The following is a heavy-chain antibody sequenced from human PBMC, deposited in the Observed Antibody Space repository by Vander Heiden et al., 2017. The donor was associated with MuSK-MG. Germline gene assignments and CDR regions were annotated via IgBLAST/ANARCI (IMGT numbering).Heavy chain of an antibody. D-gene: IGHD6-13*01. CDR1: GFTFTGFA. V-gene: IGHV3-23*01. CDR3: AKRYGSNWGHFDS. Sequence: EVQLLESGGGLVQPGASLRLPCAASGFTFTGFAMGWVRQAPGKGLEWVSAITDSGSNTHYPESVKGRFTISRDNSKATLYLQMDSLRDEDTAMYYCAKRYGSNWGHFDSWGQGTLVTVSS. J-gene: IGHJ4*02. CDR2: ITDSGSNT.